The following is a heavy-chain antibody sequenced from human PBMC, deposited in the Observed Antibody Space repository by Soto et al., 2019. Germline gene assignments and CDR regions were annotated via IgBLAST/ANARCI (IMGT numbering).Heavy chain of an antibody. D-gene: IGHD6-13*01. V-gene: IGHV1-69*01. CDR1: GGTFSSFA. J-gene: IGHJ6*02. CDR3: ARDRIAGRNYYCGMDV. CDR2: IIPIFGTA. Sequence: QVHLVQSGAEVKKPGSSVKVSCKASGGTFSSFAISWVRQAPGQGLEWMGGIIPIFGTANYAQKVQGRVTITGDESTSTAYMELRSLRSEDTAVYYCARDRIAGRNYYCGMDVWGQGTTVTVSS.